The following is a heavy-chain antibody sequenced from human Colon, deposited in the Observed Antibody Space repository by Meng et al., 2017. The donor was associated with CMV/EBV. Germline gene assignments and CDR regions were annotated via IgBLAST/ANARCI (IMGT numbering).Heavy chain of an antibody. Sequence: GESLKISCAARGFTFASHTMTWVRQAPGKGLEWVSSISSRKSHIYYADSVKGRFTISRDDAQNSLSLQMNSLRAEDSAVYYCARVEGSVTSPLDYWGQGTLVTVSS. D-gene: IGHD4-17*01. CDR2: ISSRKSHI. CDR1: GFTFASHT. CDR3: ARVEGSVTSPLDY. V-gene: IGHV3-21*01. J-gene: IGHJ4*02.